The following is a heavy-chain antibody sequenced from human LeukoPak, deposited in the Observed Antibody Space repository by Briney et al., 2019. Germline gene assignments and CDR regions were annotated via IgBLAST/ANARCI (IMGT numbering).Heavy chain of an antibody. J-gene: IGHJ5*02. D-gene: IGHD5-12*01. CDR1: ELTFTTYG. CDR3: AKWKNNTSGFDH. V-gene: IGHV3-30*02. Sequence: PGGSLRLSCEASELTFTTYGMDWVRQAPGKGLEWVAVIPYDASNEYYADSVKGRFTISRDNSKNTLYLQMNSLRAEDTAVYYCAKWKNNTSGFDHWGRGTLVTVSS. CDR2: IPYDASNE.